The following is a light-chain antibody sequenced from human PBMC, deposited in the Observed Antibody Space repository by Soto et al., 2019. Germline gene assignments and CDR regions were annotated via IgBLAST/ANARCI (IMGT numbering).Light chain of an antibody. J-gene: IGLJ2*01. CDR3: SSYAGSNNLYVV. CDR2: EVS. V-gene: IGLV2-8*01. CDR1: SSDVGGYNY. Sequence: QSALTQPPSASGSPGQSVTISCTGTSSDVGGYNYVSWYQQHPGKAPKLMISEVSKRPSGVPDRFSGSKSGNTASLTVSGLQAEDEADYYCSSYAGSNNLYVVFGGGTKVPS.